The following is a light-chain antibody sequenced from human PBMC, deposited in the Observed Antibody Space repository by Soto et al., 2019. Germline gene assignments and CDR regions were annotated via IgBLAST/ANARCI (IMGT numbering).Light chain of an antibody. CDR1: SSDVGAYNY. V-gene: IGLV2-8*01. Sequence: QSVLTQPRCASGSVGQSVTISCTGTSSDVGAYNYVSWYQQHPGKAPKLMIYEVSKRPSGVPDRFSGSKSGYTASLTVSGLQAEDEADYYCSSHAGNNNYVFGTGTKVTVL. CDR2: EVS. CDR3: SSHAGNNNYV. J-gene: IGLJ1*01.